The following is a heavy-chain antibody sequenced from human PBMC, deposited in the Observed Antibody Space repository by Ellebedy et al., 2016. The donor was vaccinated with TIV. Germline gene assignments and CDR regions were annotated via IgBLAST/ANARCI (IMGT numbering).Heavy chain of an antibody. V-gene: IGHV3-33*01. CDR2: IYFNATVK. D-gene: IGHD3-10*01. Sequence: GESLKISCAASGFTFSSYDMHWVRQAPGKGLEWVAAIYFNATVKNHVDSVKGRFTISRDNSKNALYLQMNSLRVEDTAVYYCAREGWLRGVISGFLDFWGQGSLVTVSS. J-gene: IGHJ4*02. CDR1: GFTFSSYD. CDR3: AREGWLRGVISGFLDF.